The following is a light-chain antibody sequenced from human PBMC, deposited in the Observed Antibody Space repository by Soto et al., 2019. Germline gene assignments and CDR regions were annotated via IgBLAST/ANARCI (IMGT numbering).Light chain of an antibody. CDR3: TSYAGSNLWV. J-gene: IGLJ3*02. Sequence: QSVLTQPPSASGSPGQSVTISCTGTSRDVGAYNYVSWYQQYPGKAPKLMIYEVSKRPSGVPDRFSGSKSGKTASLTVSGLQPEDEADYYCTSYAGSNLWVFGGGTKVTVL. V-gene: IGLV2-8*01. CDR2: EVS. CDR1: SRDVGAYNY.